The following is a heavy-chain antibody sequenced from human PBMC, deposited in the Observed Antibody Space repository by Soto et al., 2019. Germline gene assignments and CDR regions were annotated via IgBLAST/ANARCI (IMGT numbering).Heavy chain of an antibody. J-gene: IGHJ6*02. CDR2: ISGSGGST. CDR1: GFTFSSYA. D-gene: IGHD3-3*01. Sequence: GGSLRLSCAASGFTFSSYAMSWVRQAPGKGLEWVSAISGSGGSTYYADSVKGRFTISRDNSKNTLYLQMNSLRAEDTAVYYWANPTIFGVVSYYYGMDVWGQGTTVTVSS. CDR3: ANPTIFGVVSYYYGMDV. V-gene: IGHV3-23*01.